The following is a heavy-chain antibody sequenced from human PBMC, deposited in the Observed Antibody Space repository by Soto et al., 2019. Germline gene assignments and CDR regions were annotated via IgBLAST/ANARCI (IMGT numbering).Heavy chain of an antibody. CDR2: IWYDGSNK. D-gene: IGHD2-15*01. CDR1: GFTFSSYG. V-gene: IGHV3-33*01. CDR3: ARDHLYCSGGSCYSAGDDYGMDV. Sequence: GGSLRLSCAASGFTFSSYGMHWVRQAPGKGLEWVAVIWYDGSNKYYADSVKGRFTISRDNSKNTLYLQMNSLRAEDTAVYYCARDHLYCSGGSCYSAGDDYGMDVWGQGTTVTVSS. J-gene: IGHJ6*02.